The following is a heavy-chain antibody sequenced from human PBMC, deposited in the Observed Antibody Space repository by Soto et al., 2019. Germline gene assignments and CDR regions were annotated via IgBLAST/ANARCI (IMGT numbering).Heavy chain of an antibody. V-gene: IGHV1-3*05. CDR3: ARGSPNRRGWTLDY. D-gene: IGHD3-22*01. Sequence: QVQLVQSGAEEKKPGASMNVSCRASGYTCTNYAMHWVRQAPGQRMEWQGWIRADNDNTEYSQRFQGRSTLTRDTSASTGYMELSILRSESTAVFYCARGSPNRRGWTLDYWGQGTLVTVSS. CDR1: GYTCTNYA. CDR2: IRADNDNT. J-gene: IGHJ4*02.